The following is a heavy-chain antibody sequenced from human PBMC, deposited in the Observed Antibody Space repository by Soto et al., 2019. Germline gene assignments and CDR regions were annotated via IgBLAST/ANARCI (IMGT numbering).Heavy chain of an antibody. J-gene: IGHJ6*02. CDR1: GYTFTSYD. CDR2: MNPNSGNT. Sequence: ASVKVSCKASGYTFTSYDINWVRQATGQGLEWMGWMNPNSGNTGYAQKFQGRVTMTRNTSISTAYMELSSLRSEDTAVYYRARGGYDRYYYGMDVWGQGTTVTVSS. CDR3: ARGGYDRYYYGMDV. V-gene: IGHV1-8*01. D-gene: IGHD5-12*01.